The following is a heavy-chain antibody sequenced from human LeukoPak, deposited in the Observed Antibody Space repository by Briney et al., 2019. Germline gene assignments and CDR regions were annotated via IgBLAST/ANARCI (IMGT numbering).Heavy chain of an antibody. CDR3: ARVLPVASRDY. Sequence: GGSLRLSCAASGFTFSTYWMSWVRQATGKGLEGVANIKQDGSEKFYVDSVKGRFTISRDNAKNSMYLQMNSLRAEDTAVYYCARVLPVASRDYWGQGTLVTVSS. D-gene: IGHD2-2*01. V-gene: IGHV3-7*01. CDR1: GFTFSTYW. J-gene: IGHJ4*02. CDR2: IKQDGSEK.